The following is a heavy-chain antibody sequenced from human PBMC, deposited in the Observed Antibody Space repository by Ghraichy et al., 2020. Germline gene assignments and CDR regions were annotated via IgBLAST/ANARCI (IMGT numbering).Heavy chain of an antibody. CDR3: AKARMMSYYDSHSSLWGDAFDV. V-gene: IGHV3-23*01. CDR1: GFIFSSYA. J-gene: IGHJ3*01. D-gene: IGHD3-22*01. Sequence: GGSLRLSCAASGFIFSSYAMGWVRQAPGKGLEWVSSISGSGGSTYYADSVKGRFTISRDNSKNMLYLQMNSLRVEDTAVYYCAKARMMSYYDSHSSLWGDAFDVWGQGTTVTVSS. CDR2: ISGSGGST.